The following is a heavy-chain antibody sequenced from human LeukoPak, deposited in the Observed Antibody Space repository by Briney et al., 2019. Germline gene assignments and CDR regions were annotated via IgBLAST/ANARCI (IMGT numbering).Heavy chain of an antibody. J-gene: IGHJ5*02. D-gene: IGHD1-7*01. CDR1: GYTFTSYD. CDR3: ARGEGGTTSNWFDP. V-gene: IGHV1-8*03. CDR2: MNPNSGNT. Sequence: ASVKVSCKASGYTFTSYDINWVRQATGQGLEWMGWMNPNSGNTGYAQKFQGRVTITRNTSISTAYMGLSSLRSEDTAVYYCARGEGGTTSNWFDPWGQGTLVTVSS.